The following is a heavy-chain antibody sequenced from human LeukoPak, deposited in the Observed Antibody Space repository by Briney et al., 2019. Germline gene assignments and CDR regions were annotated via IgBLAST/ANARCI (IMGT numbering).Heavy chain of an antibody. Sequence: ASVKVSCKASGYTFTSYGINWVRQAPGQGLEWMGWISAYNGNTSYAQKLQGRVTMTTDTSTSTAYMELRSLRSDDTAVYYCARDAGAYSSSWVEWFDPWGQGTLVTVSS. J-gene: IGHJ5*02. CDR1: GYTFTSYG. V-gene: IGHV1-18*04. CDR3: ARDAGAYSSSWVEWFDP. CDR2: ISAYNGNT. D-gene: IGHD6-13*01.